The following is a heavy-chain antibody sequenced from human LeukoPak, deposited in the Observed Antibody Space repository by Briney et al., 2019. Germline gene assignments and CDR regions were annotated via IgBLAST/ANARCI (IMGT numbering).Heavy chain of an antibody. CDR3: ARGYDFHDS. D-gene: IGHD5-12*01. Sequence: SETLSLTCTVSGGSISSYYWSWIRQPAGKGPEWIGRLHTSGSTNYNPSLKSRLTMSVDTSKNQFSLKLSSVTAADTAVYYCARGYDFHDSWGQGTLVTVSS. CDR2: LHTSGST. J-gene: IGHJ4*02. V-gene: IGHV4-4*07. CDR1: GGSISSYY.